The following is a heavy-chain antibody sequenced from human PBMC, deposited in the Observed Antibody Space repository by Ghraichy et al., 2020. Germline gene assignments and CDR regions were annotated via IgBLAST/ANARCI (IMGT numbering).Heavy chain of an antibody. Sequence: GGSLRLSCAASGFTFSSYSMNWVRQAPGKGLEWVSSISSSSSYIYYADSVKGRFTISRDNAKNSLYLQMNSLRAEDTAVYYCARDLYYDILTAPNWFDPWGQGTLVTVSS. CDR2: ISSSSSYI. CDR3: ARDLYYDILTAPNWFDP. J-gene: IGHJ5*02. CDR1: GFTFSSYS. V-gene: IGHV3-21*01. D-gene: IGHD3-9*01.